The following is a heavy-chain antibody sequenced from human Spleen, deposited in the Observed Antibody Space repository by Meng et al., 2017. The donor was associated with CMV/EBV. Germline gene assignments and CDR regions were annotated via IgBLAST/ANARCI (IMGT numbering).Heavy chain of an antibody. V-gene: IGHV3-15*01. Sequence: GGSLRLSCAASGFTFSDARMNWVRQAPGKGLEWVGRIKSKTDGGTTDYAASVKGRFTISRDNAKNSLYLQMNSLRAEDTAVYYCARGGIAVAGIGDYWGQGTLVTVSS. D-gene: IGHD6-19*01. CDR2: IKSKTDGGTT. CDR3: ARGGIAVAGIGDY. J-gene: IGHJ4*02. CDR1: GFTFSDAR.